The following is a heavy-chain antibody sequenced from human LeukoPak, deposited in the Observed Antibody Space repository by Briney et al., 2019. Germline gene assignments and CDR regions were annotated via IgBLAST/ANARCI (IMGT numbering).Heavy chain of an antibody. J-gene: IGHJ4*02. CDR2: ISYDGSNK. CDR1: GFTFSSYG. Sequence: GGSLRLSCAASGFTFSSYGMHWVRQAPGKGLEWVAVISYDGSNKYYADSVKGRFTISRDNSKNTLYLQMNSLRAEDTAVYYCARDADVYCSSTSCYGSLDYWGQGTLVTVSS. D-gene: IGHD2-2*01. CDR3: ARDADVYCSSTSCYGSLDY. V-gene: IGHV3-30*19.